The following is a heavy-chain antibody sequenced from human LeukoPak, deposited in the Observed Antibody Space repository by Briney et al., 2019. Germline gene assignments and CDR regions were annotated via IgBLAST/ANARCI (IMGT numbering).Heavy chain of an antibody. CDR2: VYYTGST. CDR3: ARSYNSGSYYPFYFDY. CDR1: GGFISSHF. V-gene: IGHV4-59*11. J-gene: IGHJ4*02. Sequence: SETLSLTCTVSGGFISSHFWSWVRQPPGKGLEWIGNVYYTGSTNYHPSLKSRITVSVDTSKNQFSLKLSSVTAADTAVYYCARSYNSGSYYPFYFDYWGEGTLVTVSS. D-gene: IGHD3-10*01.